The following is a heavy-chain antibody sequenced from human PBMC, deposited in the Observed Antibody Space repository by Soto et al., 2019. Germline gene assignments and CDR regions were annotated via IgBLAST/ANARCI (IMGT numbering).Heavy chain of an antibody. D-gene: IGHD3-3*01. Sequence: EVQLLESGGGLVQPGGSLRLSCAASGCTFSSYAMSWVRQAPGKGLEWVSAISGSGGSTYYADSVKGRFTISRDISRNTLNRQMNSLRLEDTAVYYCAKDRAFGVVIIVFDYWGQGTLVTVSS. CDR2: ISGSGGST. V-gene: IGHV3-23*01. CDR3: AKDRAFGVVIIVFDY. J-gene: IGHJ4*02. CDR1: GCTFSSYA.